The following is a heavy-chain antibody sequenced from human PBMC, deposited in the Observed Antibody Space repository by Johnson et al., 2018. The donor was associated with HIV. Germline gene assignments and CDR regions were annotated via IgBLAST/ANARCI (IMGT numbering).Heavy chain of an antibody. V-gene: IGHV3-7*03. J-gene: IGHJ3*02. CDR2: IKQDGSEK. D-gene: IGHD6-13*01. CDR3: AKDMAPPSRIAAAASHAFDI. CDR1: GFTFSNYW. Sequence: EVQLVESGGGLVQPGGSLRLSCAASGFTFSNYWMSWVRQAPGKGLEWVANIKQDGSEKYYVDSVKGRFTISSDNAKESLYLQMNSVRADDTALYYCAKDMAPPSRIAAAASHAFDIWGQGTMVTVSS.